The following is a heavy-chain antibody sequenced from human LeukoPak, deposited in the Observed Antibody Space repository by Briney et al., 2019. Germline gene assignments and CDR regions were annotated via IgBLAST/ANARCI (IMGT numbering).Heavy chain of an antibody. J-gene: IGHJ4*02. Sequence: SGPTLVKPTQTLTPTCTFSGFSLSTSGVGVGWIRQPPGRALEWLALIYWDDDKRYSPSLKSRLTITKDTSKNQVVLTMTNMDPVDTATYYCAHRRKLNCSSTSCYVFYWGQGTLVTVSS. V-gene: IGHV2-5*02. CDR2: IYWDDDK. CDR1: GFSLSTSGVG. D-gene: IGHD2-2*01. CDR3: AHRRKLNCSSTSCYVFY.